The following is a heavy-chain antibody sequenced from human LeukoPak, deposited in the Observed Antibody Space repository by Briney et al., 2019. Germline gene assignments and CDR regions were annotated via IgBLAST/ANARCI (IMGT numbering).Heavy chain of an antibody. CDR3: ANAGGMVRGVMVGE. CDR2: ISYDGSNK. J-gene: IGHJ4*02. V-gene: IGHV3-30*18. Sequence: GGSLRLSCAASGFTFSSYGMHWVRQAPGKGLEWVAVISYDGSNKYYADSVKGRFTISRDNSKNTLYLQMNSLRAEGTAVYYCANAGGMVRGVMVGEWGQGTLVTVSS. CDR1: GFTFSSYG. D-gene: IGHD3-10*01.